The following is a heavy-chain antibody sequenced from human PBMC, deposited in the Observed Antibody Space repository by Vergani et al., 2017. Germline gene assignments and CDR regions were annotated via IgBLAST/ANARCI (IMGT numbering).Heavy chain of an antibody. CDR3: AKAYIVVVPAAITPLDY. D-gene: IGHD2-2*01. CDR2: ISGSGGST. V-gene: IGHV3-23*04. CDR1: GFTFSSYA. J-gene: IGHJ4*02. Sequence: EVQLVESGGGLVQPGGSLRLSCAASGFTFSSYAMSWVRQAPGKGLEWVSAISGSGGSTYYADSVKGRFTISRDNSKNTLYLQMNSLRAEDTAVYYCAKAYIVVVPAAITPLDYWGQGTLVTVSS.